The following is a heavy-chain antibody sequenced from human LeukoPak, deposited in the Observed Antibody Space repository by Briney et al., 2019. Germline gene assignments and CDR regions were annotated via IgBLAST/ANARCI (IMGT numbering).Heavy chain of an antibody. D-gene: IGHD1-1*01. Sequence: ASVKVSCKASGYTFTGYYMHWVRQAPGQGLEWMGWINPNSGGTNYAQKFQGRVTMTRDTSISTAYMELSRLRSDDTAVYYCVKVASTTSRHDAFDIRGQGTLVTVSS. CDR2: INPNSGGT. V-gene: IGHV1-2*02. CDR3: VKVASTTSRHDAFDI. CDR1: GYTFTGYY. J-gene: IGHJ3*02.